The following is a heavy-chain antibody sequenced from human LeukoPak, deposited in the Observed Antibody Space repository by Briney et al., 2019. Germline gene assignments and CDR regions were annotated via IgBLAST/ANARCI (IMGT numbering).Heavy chain of an antibody. CDR2: ISWNSGSI. CDR1: GFTFDDYA. CDR3: ALNPDYYGSGSFDY. J-gene: IGHJ4*01. Sequence: GGSLRLSCSASGFTFDDYAMHWVRQAPGKGLEWVSGISWNSGSIAYGDSVRGRFTISRDNAKNSLYLQMNSLRVEDTAVYYCALNPDYYGSGSFDYWGHGTLVTVSS. V-gene: IGHV3-9*01. D-gene: IGHD3-10*01.